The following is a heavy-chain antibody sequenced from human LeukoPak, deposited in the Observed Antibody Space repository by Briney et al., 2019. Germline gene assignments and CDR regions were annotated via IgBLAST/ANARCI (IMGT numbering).Heavy chain of an antibody. V-gene: IGHV3-21*01. Sequence: GGSLRLSCAASGFTFSSYSMNWVRQAPGKGLEWVPSISSSSSYIYYADSVKGRFTISRDNAKNSLYLQMNSLRAEDTAVYYCARDEGSGSYRHWGQGTLVTVSS. CDR3: ARDEGSGSYRH. CDR2: ISSSSSYI. J-gene: IGHJ1*01. CDR1: GFTFSSYS. D-gene: IGHD3-10*01.